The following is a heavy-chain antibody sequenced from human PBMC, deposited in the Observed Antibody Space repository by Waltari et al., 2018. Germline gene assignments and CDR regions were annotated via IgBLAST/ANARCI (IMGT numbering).Heavy chain of an antibody. D-gene: IGHD4-17*01. V-gene: IGHV3-48*01. CDR1: GFTFSSYS. CDR3: AREQGDYGDYEISFDY. Sequence: EVKLVESGGGSVQPGGSLRLSCAASGFTFSSYSMNWVRPAPGKGLEWVSYISSSSSTIYYADSVKGRFTISRDNAENSLYLQMNSLRAEDTAVYYCAREQGDYGDYEISFDYWGQGTLVTVSS. J-gene: IGHJ4*02. CDR2: ISSSSSTI.